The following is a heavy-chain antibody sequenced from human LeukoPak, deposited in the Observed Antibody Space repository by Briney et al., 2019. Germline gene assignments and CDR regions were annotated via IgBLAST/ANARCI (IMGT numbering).Heavy chain of an antibody. J-gene: IGHJ4*02. CDR3: TKVEPGYCSGGSCYLSDY. CDR2: ISSSSSYI. V-gene: IGHV3-21*04. Sequence: GGSLRLSCAASGFTFSSYSMNWVRQAPGKGLEWVSSISSSSSYIYYADSVKGRFTISRDNSKNTLYLQMNSLRAEDTAVYYCTKVEPGYCSGGSCYLSDYWGQGTLVTVSS. D-gene: IGHD2-15*01. CDR1: GFTFSSYS.